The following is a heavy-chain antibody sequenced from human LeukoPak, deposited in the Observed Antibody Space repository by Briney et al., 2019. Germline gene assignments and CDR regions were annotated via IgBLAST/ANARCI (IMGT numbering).Heavy chain of an antibody. Sequence: GGSLTLSCASTGFTFHEYGCHWVGQAPGQGLEWVALIWYDGSNKYYADSVKGRFTISRDNSKNTVYPQMNSLRVEDTALYYCARHRSSGSYDNIDYWGQGTLATVSS. V-gene: IGHV3-33*01. CDR2: IWYDGSNK. J-gene: IGHJ4*02. D-gene: IGHD1-26*01. CDR3: ARHRSSGSYDNIDY. CDR1: GFTFHEYG.